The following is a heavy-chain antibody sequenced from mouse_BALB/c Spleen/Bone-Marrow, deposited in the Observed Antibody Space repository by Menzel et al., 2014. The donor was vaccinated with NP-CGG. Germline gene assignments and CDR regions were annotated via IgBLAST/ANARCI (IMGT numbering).Heavy chain of an antibody. D-gene: IGHD2-3*01. J-gene: IGHJ2*01. CDR1: GYSFTSFT. V-gene: IGHV1-4*01. CDR2: IVPSSAYS. Sequence: LVESGAELARPGASVRMSCKASGYSFTSFTMHWLKQRPGQGLEWIACIVPSSAYSNYNQKFKDKATLTADRSSNTAYMQLSSLTSEDSAVYYCAREGSYDGCSGHFDFWGPGTTLTVSS. CDR3: AREGSYDGCSGHFDF.